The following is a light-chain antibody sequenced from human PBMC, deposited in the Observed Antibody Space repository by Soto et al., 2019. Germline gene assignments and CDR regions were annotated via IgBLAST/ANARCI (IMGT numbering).Light chain of an antibody. Sequence: QCVLTPPPSASGNHRQMLTISCSGGTSNILRNCVYWYRQFPGTAPRLLISMNDQRPSGVPDRFSGSKSGTSASLAISGLRSEDEADYYCASWDDSLSGYVFGTGTKVTVL. V-gene: IGLV1-47*01. CDR2: MND. CDR1: TSNILRNC. J-gene: IGLJ1*01. CDR3: ASWDDSLSGYV.